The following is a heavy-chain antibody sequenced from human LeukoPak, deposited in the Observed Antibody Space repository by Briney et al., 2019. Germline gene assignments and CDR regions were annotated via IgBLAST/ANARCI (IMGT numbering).Heavy chain of an antibody. D-gene: IGHD1-26*01. CDR2: ISDTSKYI. Sequence: GGSLRLSCAASGFTFRNYRMNWVRQAPGKGLEWVATISDTSKYIYYGDSVKGRFTVSRDNTKNSLYLQMDRLRVEDTAVYYCARAWLVVVGATTEYLDSWGQGNLVSVSS. J-gene: IGHJ4*02. CDR1: GFTFRNYR. CDR3: ARAWLVVVGATTEYLDS. V-gene: IGHV3-21*06.